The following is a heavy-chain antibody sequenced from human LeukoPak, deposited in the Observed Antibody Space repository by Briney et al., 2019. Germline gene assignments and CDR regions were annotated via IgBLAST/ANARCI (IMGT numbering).Heavy chain of an antibody. J-gene: IGHJ3*02. D-gene: IGHD3-3*01. CDR3: ARTGAFLEFLESGFDI. CDR1: GGSISSYY. V-gene: IGHV4-4*07. Sequence: SETLSLTCTVSGGSISSYYWSWIRQPAGKGLEWIGRIYTSGSTNYNPSLKSRVTMSVDTSKNQFSLMLSSVTAADTAVYYCARTGAFLEFLESGFDIWGQGTMVTVSS. CDR2: IYTSGST.